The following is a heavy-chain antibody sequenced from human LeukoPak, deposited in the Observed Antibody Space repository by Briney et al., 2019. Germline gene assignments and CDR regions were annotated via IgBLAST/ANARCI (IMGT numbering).Heavy chain of an antibody. D-gene: IGHD3-9*01. CDR1: GFAFSSYW. Sequence: GGSLRLSCAASGFAFSSYWMHWVRQAPGKGLVWVSRINGDGSRTNCADSVKGRFTISRDNAENTLYLQMNSLRVEDTAVYYCTRDFDAATGSWGQGTLVTVSS. J-gene: IGHJ5*02. CDR3: TRDFDAATGS. V-gene: IGHV3-74*01. CDR2: INGDGSRT.